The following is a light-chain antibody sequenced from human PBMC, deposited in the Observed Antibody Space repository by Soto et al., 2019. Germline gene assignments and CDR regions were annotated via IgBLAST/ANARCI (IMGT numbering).Light chain of an antibody. V-gene: IGKV3-15*01. Sequence: EIVMTQSPATLSVSPGERATLSCRASQSVRSNLAWYQQKPGQAPRLLIYGASTRATGIPARFSGSGSGTEFPRNISSLQSADFAVYYCQQYNDWYTFGQGTKLEIK. CDR2: GAS. J-gene: IGKJ2*01. CDR1: QSVRSN. CDR3: QQYNDWYT.